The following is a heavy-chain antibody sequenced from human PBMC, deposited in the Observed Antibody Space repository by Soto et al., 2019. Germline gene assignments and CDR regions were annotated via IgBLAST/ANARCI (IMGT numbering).Heavy chain of an antibody. Sequence: EVQLLESGGDLVQPGGSLRLSCAASGFTFSKFVMRWVRQTPGKGLEWVSTITETGGDTYYTDSVKGRFTISRDNSKNTLYLQMTSLRAEGTALYYCTKASPDRHHMDVWGQGTTVTVSS. J-gene: IGHJ6*02. CDR2: ITETGGDT. CDR1: GFTFSKFV. V-gene: IGHV3-23*01. CDR3: TKASPDRHHMDV.